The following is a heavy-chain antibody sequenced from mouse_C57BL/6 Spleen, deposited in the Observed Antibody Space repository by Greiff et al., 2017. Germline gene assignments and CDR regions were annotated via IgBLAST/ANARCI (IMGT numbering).Heavy chain of an antibody. Sequence: EVKVVESGGGLVKPGGSLKLSCAASGFTFSDYGMHWVRQAPEKGLEWVAYISSGSSTIYYADTVKGRFTISRDNAKNTLFLQMTSLRSEDTAMYYCARTTTVVAIWFAYWGQGTLVTVSA. D-gene: IGHD1-1*01. CDR2: ISSGSSTI. V-gene: IGHV5-17*01. CDR3: ARTTTVVAIWFAY. J-gene: IGHJ3*01. CDR1: GFTFSDYG.